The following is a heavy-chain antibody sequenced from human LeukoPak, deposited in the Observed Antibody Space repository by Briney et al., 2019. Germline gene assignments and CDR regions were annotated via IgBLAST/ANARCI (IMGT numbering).Heavy chain of an antibody. CDR2: IYYSGST. V-gene: IGHV4-59*01. Sequence: GSLRLSCAASGFTFSSYSMNWIRQPPGKGLEWIGYIYYSGSTNYNPSLKSRVTISVDTSKNQFSLKLSSVTAADTAVYYCARGTGYYYDSSGPPNLWGQGTLVTVSS. D-gene: IGHD3-22*01. CDR1: GFTFSSYS. CDR3: ARGTGYYYDSSGPPNL. J-gene: IGHJ4*02.